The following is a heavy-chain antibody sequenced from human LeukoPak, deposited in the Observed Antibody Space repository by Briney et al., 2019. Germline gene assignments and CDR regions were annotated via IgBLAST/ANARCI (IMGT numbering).Heavy chain of an antibody. J-gene: IGHJ4*02. CDR3: ARDLAVATL. CDR1: GYTFTSYY. D-gene: IGHD6-19*01. V-gene: IGHV1-2*02. Sequence: ASVKVSCKASGYTFTSYYMHWVRQAPGQGLEWMGIINPSSGDTNYAQKFQGRVTMTRDTSISTTYMELRRLTSDDTAVYYCARDLAVATLWGQGTLVTVSS. CDR2: INPSSGDT.